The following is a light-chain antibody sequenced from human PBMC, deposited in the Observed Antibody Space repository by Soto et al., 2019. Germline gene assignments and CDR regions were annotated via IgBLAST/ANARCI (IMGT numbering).Light chain of an antibody. CDR2: GAS. CDR1: QSVSSNY. CDR3: QQYGSSPWT. Sequence: ESVLTQAPGTLSLSPGEGATLSCRASQSVSSNYLAWYQQKPGQAPRLLIYGASSRATGIPDRFSGSGSGTDFILTISRLEPEDFAVFYCQQYGSSPWTFGQGTKV. J-gene: IGKJ1*01. V-gene: IGKV3-20*01.